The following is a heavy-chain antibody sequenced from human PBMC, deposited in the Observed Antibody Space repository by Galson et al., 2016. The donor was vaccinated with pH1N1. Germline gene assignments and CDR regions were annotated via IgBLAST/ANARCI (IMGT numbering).Heavy chain of an antibody. CDR2: FSGSGGST. J-gene: IGHJ4*02. D-gene: IGHD6-13*01. Sequence: LRLSCAASGLTFSRYGMSWVRQAPGKGLEWVSGFSGSGGSTYYADSVKGRFTISRDNSKNTLYLQMNSLRADDTAVYYCAGGPTRAQLEDHWGQGTLVTVSS. CDR3: AGGPTRAQLEDH. CDR1: GLTFSRYG. V-gene: IGHV3-23*01.